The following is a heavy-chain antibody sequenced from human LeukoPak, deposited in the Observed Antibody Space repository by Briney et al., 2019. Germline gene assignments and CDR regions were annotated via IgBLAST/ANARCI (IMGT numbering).Heavy chain of an antibody. CDR1: GGTFNSYA. V-gene: IGHV1-69*05. CDR2: IIPIFTTA. Sequence: GASVKVSCKASGGTFNSYAISWVRQAPGQGLEWMGGIIPIFTTANYAQQFQGRVTITTDESTSTAYMELSSLRSEDTAVYYCGRCLSAGGTCYSLDYWGQGTLVTVSS. D-gene: IGHD2-21*02. J-gene: IGHJ4*02. CDR3: GRCLSAGGTCYSLDY.